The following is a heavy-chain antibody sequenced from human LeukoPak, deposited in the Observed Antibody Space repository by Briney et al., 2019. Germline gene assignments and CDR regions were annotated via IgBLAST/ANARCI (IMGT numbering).Heavy chain of an antibody. CDR2: IIPILGIA. Sequence: ASVKVSCKASGGTFSSYAISWVRQAPGQGLEWMGGIIPILGIANYAQKFQGRVTITADKSTSTAYMELSSLRSEDTAVYYCAREYGSGSYYNRSPYYYYGMDVWGQGTTVTVSS. D-gene: IGHD3-10*01. V-gene: IGHV1-69*10. J-gene: IGHJ6*02. CDR3: AREYGSGSYYNRSPYYYYGMDV. CDR1: GGTFSSYA.